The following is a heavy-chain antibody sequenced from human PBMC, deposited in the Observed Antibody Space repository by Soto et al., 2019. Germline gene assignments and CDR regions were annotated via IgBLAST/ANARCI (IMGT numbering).Heavy chain of an antibody. CDR2: INHSGST. J-gene: IGHJ4*02. V-gene: IGHV4-34*01. D-gene: IGHD2-15*01. Sequence: TSETLSLTCAVYGGSFSGYYWGWIRQPPGKGLEWIGEINHSGSTNYNPSLNSRVSISVDKSKNQFSLKLSSVTAADTAVYYCARGQVVAAQHWGQGTLVTVSS. CDR1: GGSFSGYY. CDR3: ARGQVVAAQH.